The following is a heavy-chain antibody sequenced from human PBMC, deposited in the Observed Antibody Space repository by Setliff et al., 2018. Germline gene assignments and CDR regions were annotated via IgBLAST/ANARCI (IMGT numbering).Heavy chain of an antibody. CDR2: INHSGST. V-gene: IGHV4-34*01. Sequence: SETLSLTCSVSNYSINSNTSSYWGWFRQPPGKGLEWIGEINHSGSTNYNPSLKSRVTISVDTSKNQFSLKLSSVTAADTALYYCTVYNTGSSKDHYRGQGTPVTVSA. CDR3: TVYNTGSSKDHY. CDR1: NYSINSNTSSY. D-gene: IGHD2-8*02. J-gene: IGHJ4*02.